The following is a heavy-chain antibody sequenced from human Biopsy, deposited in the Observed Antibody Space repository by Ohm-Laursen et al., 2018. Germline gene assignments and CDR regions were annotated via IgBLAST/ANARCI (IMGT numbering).Heavy chain of an antibody. CDR3: ARAVLYCSGGGCYSCFDS. CDR2: IKDKANSYTT. J-gene: IGHJ5*01. D-gene: IGHD2-15*01. V-gene: IGHV3-72*01. CDR1: GFSFSDNY. Sequence: GSLRLSCAASGFSFSDNYMDWVRQAPGKGLEWVGRIKDKANSYTTDYAASVKCRFTISRGDSKISLYLQMNSLKTEDMALYYCARAVLYCSGGGCYSCFDSWGQGTLVTVSS.